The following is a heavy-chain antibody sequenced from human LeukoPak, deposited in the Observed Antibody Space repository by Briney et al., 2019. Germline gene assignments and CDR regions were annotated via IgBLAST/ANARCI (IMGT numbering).Heavy chain of an antibody. Sequence: GGSLSLSFAASGFTFSSYSMNWVRQAPGKGLEWVSSISSSSSYIYYADSVKGRFTISRDNAKNSLYLQMNSLRAEDTAVYYCARDNYGSGSYMNAFDIWGQGTMVTVSS. V-gene: IGHV3-21*01. D-gene: IGHD3-10*01. J-gene: IGHJ3*02. CDR1: GFTFSSYS. CDR3: ARDNYGSGSYMNAFDI. CDR2: ISSSSSYI.